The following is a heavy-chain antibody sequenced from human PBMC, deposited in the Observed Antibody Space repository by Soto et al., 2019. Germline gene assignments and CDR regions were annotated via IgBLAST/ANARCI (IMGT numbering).Heavy chain of an antibody. CDR2: IYHSGST. V-gene: IGHV4-4*02. D-gene: IGHD3-22*01. CDR1: GGSINNYY. Sequence: SETLSLTCTVSGGSINNYYWSWVRQPPGKGLEWIGEIYHSGSTNYNPSLKSRVTISVDKSKNQFSLKLSSVTAADTAVYYCARSPDSSGYYPRWYYYGMDVWGQGTTVTVSS. CDR3: ARSPDSSGYYPRWYYYGMDV. J-gene: IGHJ6*02.